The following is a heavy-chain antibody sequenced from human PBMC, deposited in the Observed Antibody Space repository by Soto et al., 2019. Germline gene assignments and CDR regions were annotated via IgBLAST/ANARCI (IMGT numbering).Heavy chain of an antibody. CDR2: INMDGSST. CDR1: GFTFSNDW. J-gene: IGHJ6*02. D-gene: IGHD2-15*01. Sequence: GGSLRLSCAASGFTFSNDWMHWVRQAAWKGLVWVSRINMDGSSTNYADSVKGRFTISRDNSRSTLYLRLNSLGPEDTAIYYCAKGLLRDYYYYYGLYVWGQGTTVTVSS. CDR3: AKGLLRDYYYYYGLYV. V-gene: IGHV3-74*01.